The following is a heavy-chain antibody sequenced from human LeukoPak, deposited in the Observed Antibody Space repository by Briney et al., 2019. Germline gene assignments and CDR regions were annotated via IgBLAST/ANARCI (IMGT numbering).Heavy chain of an antibody. Sequence: SETLSLTCAVYGGSFSGYYWSWIRQPPGKGLEWIGEINHSGSTNYNPSLKSRVTISVDTSKNQFSLKLSSVTAADTAVYYRARGGRVVGATFPFDYWGQGTLVTVSS. J-gene: IGHJ4*02. CDR1: GGSFSGYY. CDR2: INHSGST. V-gene: IGHV4-34*01. D-gene: IGHD1-26*01. CDR3: ARGGRVVGATFPFDY.